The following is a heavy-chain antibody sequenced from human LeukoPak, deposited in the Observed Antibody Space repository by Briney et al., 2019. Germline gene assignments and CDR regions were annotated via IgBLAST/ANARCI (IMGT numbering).Heavy chain of an antibody. Sequence: PGGSLRLSCAASGFTFSSYWMHWVRQAPGKGLVWVSRINSDGSTTSYADSVEGRFTISRDNSKNTLYLQMNSLRAEDTAVYFCARVATGSYDWFDPWGQGTLVTVSS. V-gene: IGHV3-74*01. D-gene: IGHD3-10*01. J-gene: IGHJ5*02. CDR1: GFTFSSYW. CDR2: INSDGSTT. CDR3: ARVATGSYDWFDP.